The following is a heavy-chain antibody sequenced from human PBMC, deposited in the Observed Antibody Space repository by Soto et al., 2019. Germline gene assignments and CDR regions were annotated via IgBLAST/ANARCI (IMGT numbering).Heavy chain of an antibody. Sequence: QVELQESGPRLVKSSGTLSLTCEVSSGSISTGNWWSWVRQPPGKGLEWIGEIYYTGATNYNPSLNGRVTMTIDKSEDQFSLILTSATAADTAVYYCARVFSSGSGWMYYFDFLGQGILVSVSS. J-gene: IGHJ4*02. CDR2: IYYTGAT. CDR1: SGSISTGNW. V-gene: IGHV4-4*02. D-gene: IGHD6-25*01. CDR3: ARVFSSGSGWMYYFDF.